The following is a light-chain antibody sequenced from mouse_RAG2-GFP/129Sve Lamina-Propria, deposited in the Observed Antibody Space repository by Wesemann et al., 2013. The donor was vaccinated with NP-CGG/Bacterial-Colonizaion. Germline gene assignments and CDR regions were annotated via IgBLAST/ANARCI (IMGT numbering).Light chain of an antibody. V-gene: IGKV6-13*01. CDR1: QNVGTA. J-gene: IGKJ4*01. CDR3: QQYSSYPLT. CDR2: SAS. Sequence: DIVMTQSQKFMSTTVGDRVSITCKASQNVGTAVAWYQQKPGQSPKLLIYSASNRYTGVPDRFTGSGSGTDFTLTISNVQSEDLADYFCQQYSSYPLTFGVGDKVGNKT.